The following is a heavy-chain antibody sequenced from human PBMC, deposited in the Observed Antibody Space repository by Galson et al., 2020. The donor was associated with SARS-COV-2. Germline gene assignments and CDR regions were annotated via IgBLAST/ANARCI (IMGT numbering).Heavy chain of an antibody. D-gene: IGHD7-27*01. Sequence: GESLKISCKGSGYSFTSYWIGWVRQAPGRGLEWVADIKPDGSDKYYVDSVKGRFTIARDNAKNSVYLQMNSLGAEDTAVYYCSRGHWGRDYLGQGTLVTVSS. J-gene: IGHJ4*02. V-gene: IGHV3-7*04. CDR2: IKPDGSDK. CDR1: GYSFTSYW. CDR3: SRGHWGRDY.